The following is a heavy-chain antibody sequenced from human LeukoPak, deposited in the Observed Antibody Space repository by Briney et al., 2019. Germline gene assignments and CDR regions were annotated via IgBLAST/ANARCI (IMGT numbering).Heavy chain of an antibody. J-gene: IGHJ3*01. CDR1: GGSFSGYY. V-gene: IGHV4-34*01. Sequence: KSSETLSLTCAVYGGSFSGYYWSWIRQPPGKGLEWIGEINHSGSTNYNPSLKSRVTISVDTSKNQFSLKLSSVTAADTAVYYCASALVGATESWGQGTMVTVSS. CDR3: ASALVGATES. CDR2: INHSGST. D-gene: IGHD1-26*01.